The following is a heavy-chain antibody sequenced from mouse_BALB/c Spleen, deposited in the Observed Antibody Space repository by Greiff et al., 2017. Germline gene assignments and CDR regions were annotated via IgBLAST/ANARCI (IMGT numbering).Heavy chain of an antibody. CDR2: ISSGGSYT. Sequence: DVMLVESGGDLVKPGGSLKLSCAASGFTFSSYGMSWVRQTPDKRLEWVATISSGGSYTYYPDSVKGRFTISRDNAKNTLYLQMSSLKSEDTAMYYCARRAGTDFDYWGQGTTLTVSS. D-gene: IGHD3-3*01. CDR1: GFTFSSYG. J-gene: IGHJ2*01. CDR3: ARRAGTDFDY. V-gene: IGHV5-6*02.